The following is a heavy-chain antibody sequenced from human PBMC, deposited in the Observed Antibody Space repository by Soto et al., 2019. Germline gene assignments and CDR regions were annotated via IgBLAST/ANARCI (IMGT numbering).Heavy chain of an antibody. V-gene: IGHV3-53*01. D-gene: IGHD4-17*01. J-gene: IGHJ5*02. Sequence: LRLSCAASGFTVSSNYMSWVRQAPGKGLEWVSVIYSGGSTYYADSVKGRFTISRDNSKNTLYLQMNSLRAEDTAVYYCARGNTVSRTFDPWGQGTLVTVSS. CDR2: IYSGGST. CDR3: ARGNTVSRTFDP. CDR1: GFTVSSNY.